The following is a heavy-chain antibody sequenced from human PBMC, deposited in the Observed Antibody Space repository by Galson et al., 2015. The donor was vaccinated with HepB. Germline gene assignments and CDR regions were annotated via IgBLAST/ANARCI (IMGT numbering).Heavy chain of an antibody. J-gene: IGHJ6*03. CDR2: IYYSGST. CDR1: GGSISSSSYY. CDR3: ARLLRDPRGYYYYYMDV. D-gene: IGHD2-21*02. Sequence: SETLSLTCTVSGGSISSSSYYWGWIRQPPGKGLEWIGSIYYSGSTYYNPSLKSRVTISVDTSKNQFSLKLSSVTAADTAVYYCARLLRDPRGYYYYYMDVWGKGTTVTVSS. V-gene: IGHV4-39*01.